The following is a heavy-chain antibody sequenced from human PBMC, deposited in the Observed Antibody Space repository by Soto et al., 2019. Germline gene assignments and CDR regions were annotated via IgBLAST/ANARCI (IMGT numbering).Heavy chain of an antibody. CDR3: ARVEGVDTAMAVDY. D-gene: IGHD5-18*01. V-gene: IGHV4-59*01. Sequence: SETLSLTCTVSGGSISSYYWSWIRQPPGKGLDWIGYIYYSGSTNYNPSLKSRVTISVETSKNQFSLKLSSVTAADTAVYYCARVEGVDTAMAVDYWDQGTLVTVS. J-gene: IGHJ4*02. CDR1: GGSISSYY. CDR2: IYYSGST.